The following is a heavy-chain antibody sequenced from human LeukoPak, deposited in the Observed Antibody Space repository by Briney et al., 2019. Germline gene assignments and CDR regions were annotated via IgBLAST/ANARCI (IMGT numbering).Heavy chain of an antibody. CDR3: ARGLRYSSSWYDDYYYYYYMDV. J-gene: IGHJ6*03. CDR1: GDSVSSNSAA. CDR2: TYYRSKWYN. V-gene: IGHV6-1*01. Sequence: SQTLSLTCAISGDSVSSNSAAWNWIRQSPSRGLEWLGRTYYRSKWYNDYAVSVKSRITINPDTSKNQFSLQLNSVTPEDTAVYYCARGLRYSSSWYDDYYYYYYMDVWGKGTTVTVSS. D-gene: IGHD6-13*01.